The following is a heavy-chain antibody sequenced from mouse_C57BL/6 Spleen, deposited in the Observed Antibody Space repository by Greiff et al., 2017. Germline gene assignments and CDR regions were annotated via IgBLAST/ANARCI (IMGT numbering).Heavy chain of an antibody. CDR1: GYTFTSYW. Sequence: VQLQQPGAELVRPGTSVKLSCKASGYTFTSYWMHWVKQRPGQGLEWIGVIDPSDSYTNYNQKFKGKATLTVDTSSSTAYMQLSSLTSEDSAVYYCARVVGNSCFDYWGQGTTLTVSS. CDR3: ARVVGNSCFDY. CDR2: IDPSDSYT. V-gene: IGHV1-59*01. J-gene: IGHJ2*01. D-gene: IGHD1-1*01.